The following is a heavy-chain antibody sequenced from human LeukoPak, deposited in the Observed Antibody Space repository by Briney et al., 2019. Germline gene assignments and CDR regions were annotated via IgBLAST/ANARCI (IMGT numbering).Heavy chain of an antibody. CDR2: ISYDGSNK. Sequence: GGSLRLSCAASGFTFSSYGMHWVRQAPGKGLEWVAVISYDGSNKYYADSVKGRFTISRDNSKNTLYLQMNSLRAEDTAVYYCAKGLRGIAVVKDAFDIWGQGTMVTVSS. CDR1: GFTFSSYG. CDR3: AKGLRGIAVVKDAFDI. J-gene: IGHJ3*02. V-gene: IGHV3-30*18. D-gene: IGHD6-19*01.